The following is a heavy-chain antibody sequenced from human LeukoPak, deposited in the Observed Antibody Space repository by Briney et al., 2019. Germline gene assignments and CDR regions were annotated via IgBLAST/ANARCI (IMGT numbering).Heavy chain of an antibody. Sequence: ASVKVSCKASGYTLTGYYMHWVRQAPGQGLEWMGWINPNSGGTNYAQKFRGRVTMTRDTSISTAYMELNRLRSDDTAVYYCAGGRDGYNFVDYWGQGTLVTVSS. CDR2: INPNSGGT. J-gene: IGHJ4*02. CDR1: GYTLTGYY. V-gene: IGHV1-2*02. D-gene: IGHD5-24*01. CDR3: AGGRDGYNFVDY.